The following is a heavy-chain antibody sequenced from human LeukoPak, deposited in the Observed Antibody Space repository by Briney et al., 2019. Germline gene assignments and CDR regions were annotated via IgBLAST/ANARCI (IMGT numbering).Heavy chain of an antibody. CDR1: GYTFTIYA. V-gene: IGHV1-3*01. Sequence: ASVKVSCKASGYTFTIYAMHWVRQAPGQRLEWMGWINAGNGNTKYSQKFQGRVTITRDTSASTAYMELSSLRSEDTAVYYCARDRKEPDYYDSSGYFYYFDYWGQGTLVTVSS. CDR3: ARDRKEPDYYDSSGYFYYFDY. D-gene: IGHD3-22*01. J-gene: IGHJ4*02. CDR2: INAGNGNT.